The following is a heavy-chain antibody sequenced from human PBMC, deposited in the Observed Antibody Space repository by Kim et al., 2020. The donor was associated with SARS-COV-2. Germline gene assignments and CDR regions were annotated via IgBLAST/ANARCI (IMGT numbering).Heavy chain of an antibody. CDR1: GGSFSGYY. J-gene: IGHJ4*01. D-gene: IGHD2-15*01. Sequence: SETLSLTCAVYGGSFSGYYWSWIRQPPGKGLEWIGEINHSVSTNYNPSLKSRVTISEDTSKNQFSLKLSSVTAEDTAVYYCARGLDSCYDGWGHGTLVT. CDR3: ARGLDSCYDG. V-gene: IGHV4-34*01. CDR2: INHSVST.